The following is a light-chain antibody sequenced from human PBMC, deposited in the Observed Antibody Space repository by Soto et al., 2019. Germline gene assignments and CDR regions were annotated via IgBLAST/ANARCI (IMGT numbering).Light chain of an antibody. CDR1: DSDVGDYNY. V-gene: IGLV2-14*01. J-gene: IGLJ2*01. CDR3: SSYTSTTRL. Sequence: QSALTQPASVSGSPGQSITMSCSGFDSDVGDYNYVSWYQQHAGKVPKLIIYEVTNRPLGVSNRFSGSKSGYTASLTISGLQTDDEADYYCSSYTSTTRLFGGGTKLTVL. CDR2: EVT.